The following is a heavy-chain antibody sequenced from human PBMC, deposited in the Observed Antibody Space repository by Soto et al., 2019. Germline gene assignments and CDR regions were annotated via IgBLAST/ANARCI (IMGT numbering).Heavy chain of an antibody. CDR3: ARGVIGDFWSGPNPKFDY. CDR1: GGSISSYY. J-gene: IGHJ4*02. D-gene: IGHD3-3*01. Sequence: SETLSLTCTVSGGSISSYYWSWVRQPPGKGLEWIGYIYYSGSTNYNPSLKSRVTISVDTSKNQFSLKLSSVTAADTAVYYCARGVIGDFWSGPNPKFDYWGQGTLVTVSS. CDR2: IYYSGST. V-gene: IGHV4-59*01.